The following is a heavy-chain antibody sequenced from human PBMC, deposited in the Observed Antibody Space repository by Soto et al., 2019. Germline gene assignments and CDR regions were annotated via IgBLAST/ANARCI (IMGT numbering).Heavy chain of an antibody. CDR1: GFTFSSYA. J-gene: IGHJ4*02. CDR3: AREYSGYFDY. CDR2: ISYDGRNK. Sequence: QVQLVESGGGVVQPGRSLRLSCAAYGFTFSSYAMHWVRQAPGKGLEWVAVISYDGRNKYYADSVKGRFTISRDNSKNTLDLQMNRLRAEYTAVYYCAREYSGYFDYWGQGTLVTVSS. V-gene: IGHV3-30*04. D-gene: IGHD5-12*01.